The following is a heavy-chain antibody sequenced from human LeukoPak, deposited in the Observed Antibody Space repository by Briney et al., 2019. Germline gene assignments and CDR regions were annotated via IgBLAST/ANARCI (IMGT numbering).Heavy chain of an antibody. CDR2: IDKSGTFI. J-gene: IGHJ4*02. V-gene: IGHV3-21*01. CDR1: GFTFRDYT. D-gene: IGHD2-8*01. Sequence: AGGSLRLSCTASGFTFRDYTINWVRQAPGKGLGWVSAIDKSGTFIKYADSVKGRFTVSRDNAKNSLFLQMNSLKVEDTAVYYCGREVIIVLEPLTNTIDYWGQGTRVTVSS. CDR3: GREVIIVLEPLTNTIDY.